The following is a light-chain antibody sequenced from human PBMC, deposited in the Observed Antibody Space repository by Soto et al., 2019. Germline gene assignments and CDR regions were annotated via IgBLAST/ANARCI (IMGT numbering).Light chain of an antibody. CDR3: AGWDDSLHGLL. V-gene: IGLV1-47*01. CDR2: RNN. J-gene: IGLJ1*01. Sequence: QSLLTQPPSASGTPGQRVTISCSGGSSNIGTNYVYWYQQLPGTAPKLLIYRNNLRPSGVPDRFSASKSGTSASLAISGLRSEDEGDYFCAGWDDSLHGLLFGAGTKLTVL. CDR1: SSNIGTNY.